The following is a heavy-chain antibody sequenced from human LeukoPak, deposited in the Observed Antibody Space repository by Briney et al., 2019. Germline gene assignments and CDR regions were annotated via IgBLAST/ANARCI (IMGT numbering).Heavy chain of an antibody. D-gene: IGHD3-10*02. Sequence: GGSLRLSCAASGFTFSSYEMNWVRQAPGKGLEWVSYISSSGSTIYYADSVKGRFTISRDNAKNSLYPQMNSLRAENTAVYYCAELGITMIGGVWGKGTTVTISS. CDR1: GFTFSSYE. CDR3: AELGITMIGGV. CDR2: ISSSGSTI. V-gene: IGHV3-48*03. J-gene: IGHJ6*04.